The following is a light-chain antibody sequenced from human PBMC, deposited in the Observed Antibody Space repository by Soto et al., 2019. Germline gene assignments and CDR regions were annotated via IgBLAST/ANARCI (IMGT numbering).Light chain of an antibody. Sequence: VLAQSPGPLSLSPGERVTLSCRASQPVSSNYLAWYQQKPGQAPRLLIYGASSRATGIPDRFSGSGSGTDFTLTISRLEPEDFAVYYCQQYGSSVSYTFGQGTKLEIK. CDR1: QPVSSNY. CDR3: QQYGSSVSYT. V-gene: IGKV3-20*01. J-gene: IGKJ2*01. CDR2: GAS.